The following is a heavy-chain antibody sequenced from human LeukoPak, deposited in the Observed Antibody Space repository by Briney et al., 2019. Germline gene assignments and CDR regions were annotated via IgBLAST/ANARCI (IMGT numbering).Heavy chain of an antibody. CDR2: ISTSGGST. CDR1: GFTFSSYG. D-gene: IGHD6-13*01. J-gene: IGHJ4*02. Sequence: GGSLRLSCAASGFTFSSYGMNWVRQAPGKGLEWVSPISTSGGSTYYADSVKGRFTISRDNSKNTLYLQMNSLRAEDTAVYYCAKGQQLARRPGSYWGQGTLVTVSS. V-gene: IGHV3-23*01. CDR3: AKGQQLARRPGSY.